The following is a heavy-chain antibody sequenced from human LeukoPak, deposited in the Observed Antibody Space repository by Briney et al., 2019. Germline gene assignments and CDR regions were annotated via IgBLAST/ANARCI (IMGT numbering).Heavy chain of an antibody. Sequence: PSETLSLTCTVSGGSVSSYYWSWIRQPAGKGLEWIGRIYSSGSTDYNPSLKSRVTMSVDTSKNQFSLKLSSVTAADTAVYYCARSGDYEWYFDYWGQGTLVTVSS. CDR1: GGSVSSYY. J-gene: IGHJ4*02. CDR3: ARSGDYEWYFDY. D-gene: IGHD4-17*01. V-gene: IGHV4-4*07. CDR2: IYSSGST.